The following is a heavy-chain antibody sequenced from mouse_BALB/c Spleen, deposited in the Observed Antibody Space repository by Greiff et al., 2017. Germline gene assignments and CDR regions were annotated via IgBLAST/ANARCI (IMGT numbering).Heavy chain of an antibody. CDR1: GYTFTSYW. Sequence: QVQLQQPGAELVRPGASVKLSCKASGYTFTSYWMHWVKQRPGQGLEWIGYINPSTGYTEYNQKFKDKATLTADKSSSTAYMQLSSLTSEDSAVYYCARVGAMDYWGQGTSVTVSS. CDR2: INPSTGYT. V-gene: IGHV1-7*01. CDR3: ARVGAMDY. J-gene: IGHJ4*01.